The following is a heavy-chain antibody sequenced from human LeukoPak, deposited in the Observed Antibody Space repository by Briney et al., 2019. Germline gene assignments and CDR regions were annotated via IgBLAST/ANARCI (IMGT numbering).Heavy chain of an antibody. D-gene: IGHD6-13*01. CDR3: ARFSVAAAGTGWFDP. CDR2: IYYSGST. Sequence: PSDTLSLTCTVSGVSISSYYWRWIRQPPGKGLELIEYIYYSGSTNYNPSLKSRVIISVDTSKNQLSLKLSSVTAADTAVYYCARFSVAAAGTGWFDPWGQGTLVTVSA. CDR1: GVSISSYY. J-gene: IGHJ5*02. V-gene: IGHV4-59*07.